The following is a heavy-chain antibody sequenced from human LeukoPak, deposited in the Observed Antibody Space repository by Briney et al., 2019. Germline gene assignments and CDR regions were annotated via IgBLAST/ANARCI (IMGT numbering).Heavy chain of an antibody. CDR2: XXXGXGNT. CDR1: GXTFTSSA. J-gene: IGHJ6*04. D-gene: IGHD2-15*01. V-gene: IGHV1-58*01. Sequence: CXXXGXTFTSSAVQWVRQARGQRLEWIGWXXXGXGNTNYAQKFQERVTITRDMSTSTAYMELSSLRSEDTAVYYCAAGYCSGGSCYSDYYYGMDVWGKGTTVTVSS. CDR3: AAGYCSGGSCYSDYYYGMDV.